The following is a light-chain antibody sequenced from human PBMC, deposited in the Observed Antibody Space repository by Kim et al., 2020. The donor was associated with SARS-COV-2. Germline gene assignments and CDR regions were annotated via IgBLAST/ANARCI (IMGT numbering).Light chain of an antibody. J-gene: IGKJ1*01. Sequence: VSPGERVTPSCRASQTVNIDLAWYRQKPGQPPSLLIYGASTRATNIPARFSGSGSGTDFTLTINGLQSEDFAVYYCQQYDSLPRTFGQGTKVDIK. CDR2: GAS. CDR1: QTVNID. CDR3: QQYDSLPRT. V-gene: IGKV3-15*01.